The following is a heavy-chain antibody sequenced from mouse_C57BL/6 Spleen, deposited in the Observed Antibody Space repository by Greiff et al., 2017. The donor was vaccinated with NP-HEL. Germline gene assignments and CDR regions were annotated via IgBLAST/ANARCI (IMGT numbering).Heavy chain of an antibody. Sequence: EVKLQESGGGLVKPGGSLKLSCAASGFTFSSYAMSWVRQTPEKRLEWVATISDGGSYTYYPDNVKGRFTISRDNAKNNLYLQMSHLKSEDTAMYYCARDRYYGKEYYFDYWGQGTTLTVSS. J-gene: IGHJ2*01. CDR2: ISDGGSYT. CDR3: ARDRYYGKEYYFDY. V-gene: IGHV5-4*01. CDR1: GFTFSSYA. D-gene: IGHD1-1*01.